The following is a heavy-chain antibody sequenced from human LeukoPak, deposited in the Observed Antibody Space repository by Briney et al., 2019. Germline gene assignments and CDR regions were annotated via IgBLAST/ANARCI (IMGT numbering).Heavy chain of an antibody. CDR1: GGSISSYY. J-gene: IGHJ4*02. Sequence: SETLSLTCAVSGGSISSYYWSWIRQPPGKGLEYIGYVYHTGSTNYNPSLKSRVTISLDTSENQFSLKLTPVTAADTAVYYCASLLTVSSSGRDYWGQGTLVTVSS. CDR3: ASLLTVSSSGRDY. CDR2: VYHTGST. D-gene: IGHD6-6*01. V-gene: IGHV4-59*08.